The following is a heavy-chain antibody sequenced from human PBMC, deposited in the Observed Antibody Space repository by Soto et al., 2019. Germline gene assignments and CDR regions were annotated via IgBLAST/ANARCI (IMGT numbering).Heavy chain of an antibody. J-gene: IGHJ4*02. V-gene: IGHV3-30*18. Sequence: GGSLRLSCAASGFTFSSYGMHWVRQAPGKGLEWVAVISYDGSNKYYADSVKGRFTISRDISKNTLYLQMNSLRAEDTAVYYCAKVGDVYNSFFDYWGQGALVTVSS. D-gene: IGHD1-1*01. CDR1: GFTFSSYG. CDR2: ISYDGSNK. CDR3: AKVGDVYNSFFDY.